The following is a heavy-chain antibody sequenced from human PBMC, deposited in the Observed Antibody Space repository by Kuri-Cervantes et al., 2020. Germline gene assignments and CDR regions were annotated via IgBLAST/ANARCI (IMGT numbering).Heavy chain of an antibody. CDR2: ISAYNGNT. Sequence: ASVKVSCKASGYTFTSYGISWVRQAPGQGLEWMGWISAYNGNTNYAQKLQGRVTMTTDTPTSTAYMELRSLRSDDTAVYYCARGQKGEQWLPDNYYFDYWGQGTLVTVSS. CDR3: ARGQKGEQWLPDNYYFDY. D-gene: IGHD6-19*01. J-gene: IGHJ4*02. CDR1: GYTFTSYG. V-gene: IGHV1-18*01.